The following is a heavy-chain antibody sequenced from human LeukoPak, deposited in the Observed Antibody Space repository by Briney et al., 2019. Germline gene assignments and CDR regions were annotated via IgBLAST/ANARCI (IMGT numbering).Heavy chain of an antibody. J-gene: IGHJ4*02. V-gene: IGHV4-59*08. CDR2: IYYSGST. D-gene: IGHD6-13*01. Sequence: PSETLSLTCTVSGGSISSYYWSWIRQPPGKGLEWIRYIYYSGSTNYNPSLKSRVTISVDTSKNQFSLKLSSVTAADTAVYYCARLRRSSSCPLFDYWGQGTLVTVSS. CDR1: GGSISSYY. CDR3: ARLRRSSSCPLFDY.